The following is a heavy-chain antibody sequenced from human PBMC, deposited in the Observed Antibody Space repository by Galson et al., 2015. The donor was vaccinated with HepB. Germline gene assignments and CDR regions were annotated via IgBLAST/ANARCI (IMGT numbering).Heavy chain of an antibody. V-gene: IGHV3-48*04. CDR3: ARERRPNHGYYWAMDV. Sequence: SLRLSCAASGFTFSSYSMNWVRQAPGKGLEWISYISHNTWTRFYADSVKGRFTISRDNNKNSVDLQLSSLRVEDTAVYFCARERRPNHGYYWAMDVWGQGTTVTVSS. J-gene: IGHJ6*02. CDR1: GFTFSSYS. CDR2: ISHNTWTR.